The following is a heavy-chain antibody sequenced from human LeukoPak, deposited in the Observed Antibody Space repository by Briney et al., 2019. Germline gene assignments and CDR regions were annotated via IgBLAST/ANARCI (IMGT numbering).Heavy chain of an antibody. CDR2: INSDGSNT. J-gene: IGHJ3*02. CDR1: GFTFNRFW. D-gene: IGHD5-24*01. CDR3: TRDYGMAGSTNAFDI. V-gene: IGHV3-74*03. Sequence: GGSLRLSCAASGFTFNRFWMHWVRQVPGKGLEWVSRINSDGSNTTYADSVRGRMTTSRDNAKDTVYLQMNSLRPDDTAVYYCTRDYGMAGSTNAFDIWGQGTMVTVSS.